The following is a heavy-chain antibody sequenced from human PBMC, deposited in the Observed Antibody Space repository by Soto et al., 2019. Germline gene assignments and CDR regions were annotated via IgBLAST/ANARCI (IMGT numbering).Heavy chain of an antibody. D-gene: IGHD2-2*03. J-gene: IGHJ6*02. CDR2: INHDGSQK. Sequence: GGSLRLSCGASGFAFRSHWMSWVRQAPGKGLERVANINHDGSQKYYVDSVKGRFTISRDNAKNSLYLQMNSLRDEDTAVYYCARDGYCVSTTCYFLPDVWGQGTTVTVSS. CDR3: ARDGYCVSTTCYFLPDV. V-gene: IGHV3-7*01. CDR1: GFAFRSHW.